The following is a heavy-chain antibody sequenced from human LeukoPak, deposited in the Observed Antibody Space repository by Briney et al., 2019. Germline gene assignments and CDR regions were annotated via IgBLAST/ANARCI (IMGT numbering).Heavy chain of an antibody. J-gene: IGHJ4*02. CDR3: AKDLIGRYPDYFDY. V-gene: IGHV3-23*01. D-gene: IGHD1-26*01. Sequence: GGSLRLSCAASGFTFSNYAMSWVRQAAGKGLAWVSGISGIGGNTYYADSVKGRFTISRDNSKNTLYLQMNSLGAEDTAVYYCAKDLIGRYPDYFDYWGQGILVTVSS. CDR2: ISGIGGNT. CDR1: GFTFSNYA.